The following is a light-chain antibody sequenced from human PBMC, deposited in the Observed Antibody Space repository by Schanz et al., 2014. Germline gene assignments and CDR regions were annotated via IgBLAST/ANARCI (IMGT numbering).Light chain of an antibody. V-gene: IGLV2-8*01. CDR1: SSDVGGYDY. CDR2: EVS. CDR3: TSYTSSSTDWV. Sequence: QSALTQPPSASGSPGQSVTISCTGTSSDVGGYDYVSWYQQHPGKAPKLMIYEVSKRPSGVPDRFSGSKSGNTASLTISGLQTEDEADYYCTSYTSSSTDWVFGGGTKLTVL. J-gene: IGLJ3*02.